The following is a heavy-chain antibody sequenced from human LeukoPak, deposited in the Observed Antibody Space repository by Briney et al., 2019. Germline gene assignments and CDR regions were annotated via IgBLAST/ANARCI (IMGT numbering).Heavy chain of an antibody. D-gene: IGHD6-13*01. J-gene: IGHJ4*02. CDR1: GGSISSSSYY. CDR2: IYYSGST. Sequence: SETLSLTCTVSGGSISSSSYYWSWIRQPPGKGLEWIGYIYYSGSTNYNPSLKSRVTISVDTSKNQFSLRLSSVTAADTAVYYCARVTGYMTEDYFDYWGQGTLITVSS. V-gene: IGHV4-61*01. CDR3: ARVTGYMTEDYFDY.